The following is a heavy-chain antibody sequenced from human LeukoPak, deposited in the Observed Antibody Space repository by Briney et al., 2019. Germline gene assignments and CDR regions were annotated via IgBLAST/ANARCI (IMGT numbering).Heavy chain of an antibody. V-gene: IGHV4-38-2*02. CDR1: GYSISSGYY. CDR2: ISHSGST. Sequence: SETPSLTCTVSGYSISSGYYWGWIRQPPGKGLEWIGSISHSGSTFYNPSLKSRVTISVDTSKNQFPLKLTSVTAADTAVYYCVRDATGSSWANWFDPWGQGTLVTVSS. J-gene: IGHJ5*02. D-gene: IGHD6-13*01. CDR3: VRDATGSSWANWFDP.